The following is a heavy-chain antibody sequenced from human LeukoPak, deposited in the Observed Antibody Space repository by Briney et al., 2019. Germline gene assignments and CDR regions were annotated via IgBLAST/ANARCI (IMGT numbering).Heavy chain of an antibody. CDR1: GFTFSSYA. J-gene: IGHJ1*01. CDR3: AKDTSAGGEGYFQH. V-gene: IGHV3-23*01. CDR2: ISGSGGST. Sequence: GRSLRLSCAASGFTFSSYAMSWVRQAPGKGLEWVSAISGSGGSTYYADSVKGRFTISRDNSKNTLYLQMNSLRAEDTAVYYCAKDTSAGGEGYFQHWGQGTLVTVSS. D-gene: IGHD3-16*01.